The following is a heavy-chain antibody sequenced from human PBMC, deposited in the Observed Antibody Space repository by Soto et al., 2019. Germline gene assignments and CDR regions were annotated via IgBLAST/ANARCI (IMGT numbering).Heavy chain of an antibody. CDR2: IIPMFGSI. Sequence: QVQLVQSGAEVKKPGSSVKVSCKASGGTFSSYAISWVRQAPGEGLEWMGGIIPMFGSINYAQKLQGRVTIFADESTNIAYMSLSSLRSEDTAVYYCASSTYYDFWSGFNWFDPWGQGTLVTVSS. J-gene: IGHJ5*02. V-gene: IGHV1-69*01. CDR1: GGTFSSYA. CDR3: ASSTYYDFWSGFNWFDP. D-gene: IGHD3-3*01.